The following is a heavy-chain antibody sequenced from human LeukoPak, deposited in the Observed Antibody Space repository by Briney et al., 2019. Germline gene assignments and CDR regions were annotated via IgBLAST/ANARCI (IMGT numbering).Heavy chain of an antibody. CDR3: ARTRITIFGVVIRSDY. Sequence: SETLSLTCAVYGGSFSGYYWSWIRQPPGKGLEWLGEINYSGSTNYNPSLKSRVTISVDTSKNQFSLKLSSVTAADTAVYYCARTRITIFGVVIRSDYWGQGTLVTVSS. D-gene: IGHD3-3*01. V-gene: IGHV4-34*01. J-gene: IGHJ4*02. CDR1: GGSFSGYY. CDR2: INYSGST.